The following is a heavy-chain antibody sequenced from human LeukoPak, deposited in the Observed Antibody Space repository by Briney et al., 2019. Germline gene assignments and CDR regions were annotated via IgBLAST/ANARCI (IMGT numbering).Heavy chain of an antibody. J-gene: IGHJ4*02. D-gene: IGHD1-26*01. V-gene: IGHV4-4*07. Sequence: PSETLSLTCTLSGGSISSYYWSWIRQPAGKGLGCIGRIYTSGSTNYNPPLKSRVTMSVDTSKNQFSLRLSSVTAADTAVYYCARGGSHFDYWGQGTLVTVSS. CDR1: GGSISSYY. CDR2: IYTSGST. CDR3: ARGGSHFDY.